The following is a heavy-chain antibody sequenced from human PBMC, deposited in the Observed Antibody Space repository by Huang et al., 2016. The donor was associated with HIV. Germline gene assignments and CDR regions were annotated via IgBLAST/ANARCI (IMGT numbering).Heavy chain of an antibody. CDR3: AAQWELRGGVDF. CDR2: IYSNDST. D-gene: IGHD1-26*01. V-gene: IGHV3-53*01. CDR1: GFTVSSNY. Sequence: EVQLVESGGGLIQPGGSLRLSCAASGFTVSSNYMSWVRQAPGKGMEWVSVIYSNDSTYFADSVEGRFTISRDKSKITLYLQMNSLRAEDTAVYYCAAQWELRGGVDFWGQGTLVTVSS. J-gene: IGHJ4*02.